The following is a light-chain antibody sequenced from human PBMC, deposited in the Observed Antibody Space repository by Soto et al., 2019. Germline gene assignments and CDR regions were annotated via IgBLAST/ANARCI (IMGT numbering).Light chain of an antibody. CDR1: QSVSSSY. Sequence: EIVLTQSPGTLSLSPGERATLSCRASQSVSSSYLAWYQQKPGQAPRPLIYGASSRPTGIPDRFSGSGSGTDFTLTISRLEPEDFAVYYCQQYSSSGYTFGQGTKLEIK. CDR3: QQYSSSGYT. J-gene: IGKJ2*01. CDR2: GAS. V-gene: IGKV3-20*01.